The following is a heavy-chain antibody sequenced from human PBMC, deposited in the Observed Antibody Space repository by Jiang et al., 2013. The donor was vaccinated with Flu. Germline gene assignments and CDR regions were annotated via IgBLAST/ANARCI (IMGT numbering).Heavy chain of an antibody. CDR2: INPNSGGT. D-gene: IGHD4-17*01. J-gene: IGHJ6*04. CDR3: ARDRPTVTTDYYYYGMDV. V-gene: IGHV1-2*04. CDR1: GYTFTGYY. Sequence: SGAEVKKPGASVKVSCKASGYTFTGYYMHWVRQAPGQGLEWMGWINPNSGGTNYAQKFQGWVTMTRDTSISTAYMELSRLRSDGTAVYYCARDRPTVTTDYYYYGMDVWGKGTTVTVSS.